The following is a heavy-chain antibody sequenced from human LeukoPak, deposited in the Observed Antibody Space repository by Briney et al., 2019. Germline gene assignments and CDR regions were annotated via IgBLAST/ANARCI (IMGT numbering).Heavy chain of an antibody. CDR3: AKGLRYGSGTWDWYFDL. CDR1: GFTFSEYA. J-gene: IGHJ2*01. D-gene: IGHD3-10*01. CDR2: ISYDGRQK. V-gene: IGHV3-30-3*01. Sequence: PGRSLRLSCAASGFTFSEYAMHWVRQAPGKGLEWVAVISYDGRQKYYGDSVKGRFTISRDNPKNTLYLQMNSLRDDDTAVYYCAKGLRYGSGTWDWYFDLWGRGTLVTVSS.